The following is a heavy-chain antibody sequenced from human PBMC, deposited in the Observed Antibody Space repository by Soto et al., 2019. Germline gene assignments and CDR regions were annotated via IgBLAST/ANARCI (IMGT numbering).Heavy chain of an antibody. CDR2: IYYSGST. CDR3: ARARDYGDYYYFDY. J-gene: IGHJ4*02. CDR1: GGSISSGGYY. V-gene: IGHV4-31*03. Sequence: QVQLHELGAGLVKPSQTLSLTCTVSGGSISSGGYYWSWIRLHPGKGLEWIGYIYYSGSTYYNPSLKSRVTISVDTSKNQFSLKLSSVTAADTAVYYCARARDYGDYYYFDYWGQGTLVTVSS. D-gene: IGHD4-17*01.